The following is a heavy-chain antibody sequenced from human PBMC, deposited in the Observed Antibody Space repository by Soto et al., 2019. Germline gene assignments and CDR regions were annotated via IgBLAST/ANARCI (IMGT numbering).Heavy chain of an antibody. D-gene: IGHD6-6*01. J-gene: IGHJ4*02. CDR2: IYYSGNT. V-gene: IGHV4-31*03. CDR3: ARGCIAGRPCDH. Sequence: SETLSLTCTVSGGSIGSGGYYLNWIRQHPGKGLEWIGYIYYSGNTYYNPSLKSRITISVDTSKNQFSLNLASVTAADTAVYYCARGCIAGRPCDHWGQGTLVTVSS. CDR1: GGSIGSGGYY.